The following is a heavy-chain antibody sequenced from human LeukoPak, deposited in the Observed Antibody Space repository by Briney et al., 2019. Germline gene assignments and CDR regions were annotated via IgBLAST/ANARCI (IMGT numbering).Heavy chain of an antibody. CDR2: ISGTSSTI. J-gene: IGHJ4*02. D-gene: IGHD6-25*01. CDR1: GFTFSSYS. Sequence: PGGSLRLSCAASGFTFSSYSMNWVRQAPGKGLEWVSYISGTSSTISYADSVKGRFTISRDNAKNSLYLQMNSLRDEDTAVYYCARDRGGSSSSGWRTFDYWGRGTLVTVSS. V-gene: IGHV3-48*02. CDR3: ARDRGGSSSSGWRTFDY.